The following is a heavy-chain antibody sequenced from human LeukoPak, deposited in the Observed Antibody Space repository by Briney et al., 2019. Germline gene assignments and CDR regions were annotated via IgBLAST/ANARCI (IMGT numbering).Heavy chain of an antibody. Sequence: SETLSLTCTVSGGSISSYYWSWIRQPAGKGLEWIGRIYTSGSTNYNPSLKSRVTMSVDTSKNQFSLKLSSVTAADTAVHYCAREFRYYYDSSGYYYETFDYWGQGTLVTVSS. D-gene: IGHD3-22*01. V-gene: IGHV4-4*07. J-gene: IGHJ4*02. CDR1: GGSISSYY. CDR3: AREFRYYYDSSGYYYETFDY. CDR2: IYTSGST.